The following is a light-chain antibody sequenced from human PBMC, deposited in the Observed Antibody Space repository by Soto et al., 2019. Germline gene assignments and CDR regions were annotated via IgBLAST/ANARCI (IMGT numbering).Light chain of an antibody. V-gene: IGKV3-20*01. Sequence: EVVMTQSPVTLSVSPGERATLFFSASQSVTSNLAWYQHKPGRPPGLLIYGASTRATGVPARSTGSGSGTDFTLTISRLEPEDFAVYYCQQYGSSLWTFGQGTKVDIK. CDR1: QSVTSN. CDR2: GAS. J-gene: IGKJ1*01. CDR3: QQYGSSLWT.